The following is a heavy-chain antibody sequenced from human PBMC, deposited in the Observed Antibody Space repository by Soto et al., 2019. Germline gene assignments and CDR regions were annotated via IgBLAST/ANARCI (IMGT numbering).Heavy chain of an antibody. CDR3: ASTPIVVVPAGSDAFDL. D-gene: IGHD2-2*01. V-gene: IGHV4-59*01. J-gene: IGHJ3*01. CDR1: GGSISSYY. CDR2: IYYSGST. Sequence: QVQLQESGPGLVKPSETLSLTCTVSGGSISSYYWSWIRQPPGKGLEWIGYIYYSGSTNYNPSLKSRVTISVDTSKKQFSLKLSSVTAADTAVYYCASTPIVVVPAGSDAFDLWDQGTMVTVSS.